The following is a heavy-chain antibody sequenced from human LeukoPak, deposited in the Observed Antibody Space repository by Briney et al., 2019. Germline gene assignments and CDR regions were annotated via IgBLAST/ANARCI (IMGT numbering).Heavy chain of an antibody. Sequence: GGSLRLSYAASGFTFSSYAMHWVRQAPGKGLEWVAVISYDGSNKYYADSVKGRFTISRDNSKNTLYLQMNSLRAEDTAVYYCARDRGRYCSSTSCYTTGIYYYYGMDVWGQGTTVTVSS. CDR3: ARDRGRYCSSTSCYTTGIYYYYGMDV. V-gene: IGHV3-30-3*01. CDR2: ISYDGSNK. J-gene: IGHJ6*02. CDR1: GFTFSSYA. D-gene: IGHD2-2*02.